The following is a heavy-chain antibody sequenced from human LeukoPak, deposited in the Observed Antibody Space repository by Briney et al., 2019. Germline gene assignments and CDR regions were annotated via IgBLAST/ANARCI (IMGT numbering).Heavy chain of an antibody. CDR1: GXSFPNYW. V-gene: IGHV5-51*01. J-gene: IGHJ4*02. CDR3: ARRGGGYVDY. CDR2: IYPADSDT. D-gene: IGHD2-15*01. Sequence: GESLKISCKGSGXSFPNYWIGWVRQMPGKGLEWMGIIYPADSDTRYSPSFQGQVTISADKSVSTAYLQWSSLRASDTAMYYCARRGGGYVDYWGQGTLVTVSS.